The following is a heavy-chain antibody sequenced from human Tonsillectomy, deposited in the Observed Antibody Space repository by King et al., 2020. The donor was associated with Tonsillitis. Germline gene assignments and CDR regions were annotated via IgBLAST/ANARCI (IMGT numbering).Heavy chain of an antibody. CDR3: ARNLVRGVTMFDN. CDR1: NSSINSFY. CDR2: IHDTGRA. V-gene: IGHV4-4*07. Sequence: QVQLQESGPGLVKPSETLSVTCSVSNSSINSFYWSWIRQAAGKDLEWIGRIHDTGRADYNPSLRSRVTLSIDTSNNVFSLSLKSVTAADTAVYYCARNLVRGVTMFDNWGQGILVTVSS. J-gene: IGHJ4*02. D-gene: IGHD3-10*01.